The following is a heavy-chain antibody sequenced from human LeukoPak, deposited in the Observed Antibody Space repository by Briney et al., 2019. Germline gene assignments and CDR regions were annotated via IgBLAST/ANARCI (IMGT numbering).Heavy chain of an antibody. Sequence: SGGSLRLSCAPSGFTFSSSWMTWVRQAPGKGLEWLAKIKQDGSEKYYVDSVKGRFTISRDNAKNSLYLQMNSLGTDDTAVYYCATGGYWGQGTLVTVSS. CDR2: IKQDGSEK. CDR1: GFTFSSSW. J-gene: IGHJ4*02. V-gene: IGHV3-7*01. D-gene: IGHD1-1*01. CDR3: ATGGY.